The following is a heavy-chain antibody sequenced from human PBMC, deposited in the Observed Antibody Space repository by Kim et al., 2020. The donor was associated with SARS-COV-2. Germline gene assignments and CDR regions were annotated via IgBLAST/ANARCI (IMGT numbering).Heavy chain of an antibody. Sequence: ASVKVSCKASGYTFTSYDINWVRQATGQGLEWMGWMNPNSGNTGYAQKFQGRVTMTRNTSISTAYMELSSLRSEDTAVYYCARTGGSYYDFWSGYYAYYYYYYGMDVWGQGTTVTVSS. CDR3: ARTGGSYYDFWSGYYAYYYYYYGMDV. D-gene: IGHD3-3*01. CDR1: GYTFTSYD. V-gene: IGHV1-8*01. CDR2: MNPNSGNT. J-gene: IGHJ6*02.